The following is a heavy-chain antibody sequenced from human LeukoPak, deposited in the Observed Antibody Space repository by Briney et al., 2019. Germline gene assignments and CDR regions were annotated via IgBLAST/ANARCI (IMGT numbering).Heavy chain of an antibody. CDR2: IYHSGST. D-gene: IGHD3-10*01. Sequence: SETLTLTCAVSGCTISSGANSWSWLGQPPGKGLEGVVYIYHSGSTDYNPSLKRRVTISVDRSKNQYSLKLNSVTPADTAVYYCARVRSSGSGSYTFYFDYWGQGTLVTVSS. J-gene: IGHJ4*02. V-gene: IGHV4-30-2*01. CDR1: GCTISSGANS. CDR3: ARVRSSGSGSYTFYFDY.